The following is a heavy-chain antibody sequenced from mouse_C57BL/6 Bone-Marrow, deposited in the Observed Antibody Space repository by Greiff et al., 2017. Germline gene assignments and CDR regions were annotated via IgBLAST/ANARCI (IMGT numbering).Heavy chain of an antibody. D-gene: IGHD1-1*01. CDR3: AIFYYGSSFYYYAMDY. CDR1: GFTFSDYG. V-gene: IGHV5-17*01. J-gene: IGHJ4*01. CDR2: ISSGSSTI. Sequence: DVKLVESGGGLVKPGGSLKLSCAASGFTFSDYGMHWVRQAPEKGLEWVAYISSGSSTIYYADTVKGRFTISRDNAKNTLFLQMTSLRSEDTAMYYCAIFYYGSSFYYYAMDYWGQGTSVTVSS.